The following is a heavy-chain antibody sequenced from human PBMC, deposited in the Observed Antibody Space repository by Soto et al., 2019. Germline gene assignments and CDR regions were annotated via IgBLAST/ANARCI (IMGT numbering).Heavy chain of an antibody. V-gene: IGHV3-7*01. CDR2: IKQDGSEK. Sequence: EVQVVESGGGLVQPGGSLRLSCVASGFTSSNYWMNWVRQAPGKGLGWVANIKQDGSEKKYVDSVKVRFTISRDNAKNSLYLQMKILIAEATAVYYCAGSTSSWGVWGKGTTVTVSS. D-gene: IGHD6-13*01. J-gene: IGHJ6*04. CDR3: AGSTSSWGV. CDR1: GFTSSNYW.